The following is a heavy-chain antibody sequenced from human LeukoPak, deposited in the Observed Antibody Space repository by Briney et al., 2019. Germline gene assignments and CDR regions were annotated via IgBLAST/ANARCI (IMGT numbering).Heavy chain of an antibody. CDR1: GYTFTGYY. J-gene: IGHJ4*02. D-gene: IGHD3-22*01. Sequence: GASVKVSCKASGYTFTGYYMHWVRQAPGQGLEWMGWINPNSGGTNYAQKFQGRVTMTRDTSISTAYMELSRLRSEDTAVYYCATIDGHYDSSGYWGQGTLVTVSS. CDR3: ATIDGHYDSSGY. CDR2: INPNSGGT. V-gene: IGHV1-2*02.